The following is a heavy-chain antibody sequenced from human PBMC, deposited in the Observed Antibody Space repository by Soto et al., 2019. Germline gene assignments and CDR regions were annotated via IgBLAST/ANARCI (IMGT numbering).Heavy chain of an antibody. CDR2: IKQDGSEK. Sequence: GGSLRLSCAASRFTFSSYWMSWVRQAPGKGLEWVANIKQDGSEKYYVDSGKGRLPISRDNAKNSWNLQMNSLRAEDTAVYYCETTGAHTDFDFWRGYYSDAFDIWGRGTMVTVSS. CDR3: ETTGAHTDFDFWRGYYSDAFDI. V-gene: IGHV3-7*01. CDR1: RFTFSSYW. J-gene: IGHJ3*02. D-gene: IGHD3-3*01.